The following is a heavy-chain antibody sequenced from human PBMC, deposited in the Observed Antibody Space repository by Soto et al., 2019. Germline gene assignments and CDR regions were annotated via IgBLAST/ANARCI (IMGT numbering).Heavy chain of an antibody. J-gene: IGHJ6*02. D-gene: IGHD3-10*02. CDR2: IYHSGST. V-gene: IGHV4-30-2*01. Sequence: SETLSLTCTVSGGSISSGGYSWSWIRQPPGKGLEWIGYIYHSGSTYYNPSLKSRVTISVDRSKNQFSLKLSSVTAADTAVYYCARHNTYVRYYYYYGMDVWGQGTTVTVSS. CDR3: ARHNTYVRYYYYYGMDV. CDR1: GGSISSGGYS.